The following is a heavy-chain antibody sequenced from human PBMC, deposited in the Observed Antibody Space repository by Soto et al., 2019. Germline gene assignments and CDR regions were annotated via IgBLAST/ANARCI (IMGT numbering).Heavy chain of an antibody. V-gene: IGHV4-31*02. D-gene: IGHD5-18*01. Sequence: SETLSLTWNLSGNSIARGSYYWTWIRQYPGHGXEWIGYIYYRGHTYLNPSLAIRVSISLDKSKNHFSLKLTSVTAAATAVYYCARSGYGSTDFDHWGQGTRVT. CDR1: GNSIARGSYY. CDR3: ARSGYGSTDFDH. CDR2: IYYRGHT. J-gene: IGHJ4*02.